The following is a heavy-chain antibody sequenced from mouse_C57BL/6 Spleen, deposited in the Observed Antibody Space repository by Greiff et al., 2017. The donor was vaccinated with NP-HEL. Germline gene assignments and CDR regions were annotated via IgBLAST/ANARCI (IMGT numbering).Heavy chain of an antibody. V-gene: IGHV5-4*01. CDR2: ISDGGSYT. J-gene: IGHJ4*01. CDR1: GFTFSSYA. D-gene: IGHD3-3*01. Sequence: DVMLEESGGGLVQPGGSLKLSCAASGFTFSSYAMSWVRQTPEKRLEWVATISDGGSYTYYPDNVKGRFTFSSDNAKNTQYLQRSHLKSEDTAMDYCAREGRCALDYWGKGASVTVAS. CDR3: AREGRCALDY.